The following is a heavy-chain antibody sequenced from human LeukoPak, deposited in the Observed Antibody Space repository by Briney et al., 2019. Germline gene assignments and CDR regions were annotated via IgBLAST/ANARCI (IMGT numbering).Heavy chain of an antibody. CDR2: IYHSGST. J-gene: IGHJ3*02. Sequence: SETLSLTCAVSGGSISSSNWWSWVRQPQGKGLEWIGEIYHSGSTNYNPSLKSRVTISVDKSKNQFSLKLSSVTAADTAVYYCARAREWELLPHDAFDIWGQGTMVTVSS. D-gene: IGHD1-26*01. V-gene: IGHV4-4*02. CDR1: GGSISSSNW. CDR3: ARAREWELLPHDAFDI.